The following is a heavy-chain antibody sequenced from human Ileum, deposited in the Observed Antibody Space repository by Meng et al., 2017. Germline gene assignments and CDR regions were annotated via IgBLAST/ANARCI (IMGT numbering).Heavy chain of an antibody. CDR3: ARYILRWGYYFDY. D-gene: IGHD4-23*01. CDR2: IYHSGST. Sequence: VRRPGSGPGLVKPSGTLSLTGAVSGGSISSSNWWSWVRQPPGKGLEWIGEIYHSGSTNYNPSLKSRVTISVDKSKNQFSLKLSSVTAADTAVYYCARYILRWGYYFDYWGQGTLVTVSS. CDR1: GGSISSSNW. J-gene: IGHJ4*02. V-gene: IGHV4-4*02.